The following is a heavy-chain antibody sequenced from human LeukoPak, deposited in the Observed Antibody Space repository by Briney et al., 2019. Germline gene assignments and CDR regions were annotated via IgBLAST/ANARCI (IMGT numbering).Heavy chain of an antibody. CDR1: GYTFTSYA. J-gene: IGHJ4*02. D-gene: IGHD4-17*01. CDR2: INAGNGNT. Sequence: ASVKVSCKASGYTFTSYAMHWVRQAPGQRLEWMGWINAGNGNTKYSQKFQGRVTITRDTSTSTAYMELMSLRSDDTAVYYCARANGDYSYYFDYWGQGTLVTVSS. CDR3: ARANGDYSYYFDY. V-gene: IGHV1-3*01.